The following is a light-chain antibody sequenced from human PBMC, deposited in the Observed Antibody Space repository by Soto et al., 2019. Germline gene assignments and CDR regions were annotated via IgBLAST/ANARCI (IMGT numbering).Light chain of an antibody. CDR2: WAS. J-gene: IGKJ3*01. Sequence: DIVMTQSPDSLAVSLGERATINCKSSQSVSNYLTWYQQKPGQPPKLLIYWASTRESGVPDRFSGSGSGTDFTLTISSPQAEDVAVYYCQQFYSSPFAFGPGTKVDLK. V-gene: IGKV4-1*01. CDR3: QQFYSSPFA. CDR1: QSVSNY.